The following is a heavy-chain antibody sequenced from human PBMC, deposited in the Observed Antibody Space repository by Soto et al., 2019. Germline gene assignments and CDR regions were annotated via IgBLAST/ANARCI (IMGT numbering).Heavy chain of an antibody. D-gene: IGHD3-16*02. V-gene: IGHV3-23*01. CDR2: ISGSGGST. CDR1: GFTFSSYA. Sequence: EVQLLESGGGLVQPGGSLRLSCAASGFTFSSYAMSWVRQAPGKGLEWVSAISGSGGSTYYADPVKARFTISRDNSKDTLYQQMNGQGDEDTAVYYCAKLTAPEGEFSQYYYYYGMDVWGQGTTVTVSS. CDR3: AKLTAPEGEFSQYYYYYGMDV. J-gene: IGHJ6*02.